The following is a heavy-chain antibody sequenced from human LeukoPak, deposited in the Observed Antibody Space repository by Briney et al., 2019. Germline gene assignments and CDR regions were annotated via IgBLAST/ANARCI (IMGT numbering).Heavy chain of an antibody. V-gene: IGHV3-21*01. CDR1: GFAFSTYN. J-gene: IGHJ3*02. CDR2: ISSGSSYI. CDR3: AREGGSGLAPGLDAFDI. D-gene: IGHD3-16*01. Sequence: GGSLRLSCAASGFAFSTYNMNWVRQAPGKGLEWVSSISSGSSYIYYADSLKGRFTISRDNARNSLYLQMNSLRAEDTAVYYCAREGGSGLAPGLDAFDIWGQGTMVTVSS.